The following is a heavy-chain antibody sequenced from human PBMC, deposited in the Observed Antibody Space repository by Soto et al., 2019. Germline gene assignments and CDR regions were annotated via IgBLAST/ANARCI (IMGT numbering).Heavy chain of an antibody. D-gene: IGHD2-15*01. CDR2: IYHSGST. Sequence: XETLSLTCAVAGCSISSSNWWSWVRQPPGKGLEWIGEIYHSGSTNYNPSLKSRVTISVDKSKNQFSLKLSSVTAADTAVYYCARTGLVTLKYFQHWGQGTLVTVSS. J-gene: IGHJ1*01. CDR1: GCSISSSNW. V-gene: IGHV4-4*02. CDR3: ARTGLVTLKYFQH.